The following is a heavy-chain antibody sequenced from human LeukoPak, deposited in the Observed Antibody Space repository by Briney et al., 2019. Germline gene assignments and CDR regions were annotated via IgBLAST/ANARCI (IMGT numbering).Heavy chain of an antibody. CDR2: ISSSSSHI. CDR3: ARDPYSGNYGDYYYYYMDV. Sequence: GGSLRLSCAASGFIFSTYEMNWVRQAPGKGLEWVSFISSSSSHIYYADSVKGRFTISRDNAKNSVYLQLNSLRAEDTAVYYCARDPYSGNYGDYYYYYMDVWGKGTTVTISS. J-gene: IGHJ6*03. CDR1: GFIFSTYE. V-gene: IGHV3-21*01. D-gene: IGHD1-26*01.